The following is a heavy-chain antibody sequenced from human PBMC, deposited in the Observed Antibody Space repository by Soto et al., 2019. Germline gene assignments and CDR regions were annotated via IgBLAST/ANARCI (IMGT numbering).Heavy chain of an antibody. CDR3: ASLPWDPRTRGDLDAFDI. V-gene: IGHV1-69*02. J-gene: IGHJ3*02. CDR2: IIPILGIA. Sequence: SVKVSCKASGGAFSSYTISWVRQAPGQGLEWMGRIIPILGIANYAQKFQGRVTITADKSTSTAYMELSSLRSEDTAVYYCASLPWDPRTRGDLDAFDIWGQGTMVTVSS. CDR1: GGAFSSYT. D-gene: IGHD2-21*02.